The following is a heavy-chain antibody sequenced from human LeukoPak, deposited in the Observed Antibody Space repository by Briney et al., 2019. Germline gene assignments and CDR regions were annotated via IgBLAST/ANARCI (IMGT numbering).Heavy chain of an antibody. CDR1: GFTVSSNY. D-gene: IGHD6-6*01. CDR2: IKQDGSEK. V-gene: IGHV3-7*01. Sequence: GGSLRLSCAASGFTVSSNYMSWVRQAPGKGLEWVANIKQDGSEKYYVDSVKGRFTISRDSAKNSLYLQMNSLRAEDTAVYYCARESSRSSLDYWGQGTLVTVSS. CDR3: ARESSRSSLDY. J-gene: IGHJ4*02.